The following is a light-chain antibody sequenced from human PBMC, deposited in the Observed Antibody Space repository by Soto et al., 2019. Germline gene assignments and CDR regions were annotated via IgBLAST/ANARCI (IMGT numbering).Light chain of an antibody. CDR3: QHYNNWPPT. CDR1: QSIGRW. V-gene: IGKV1-5*01. Sequence: DIQMTQSPSILSVSVGDRVTITCRASQSIGRWLAWYQQKPGKAPKLLIYAASSLQSGVPSRFSGSGSGTEFTLTISSLQSEDFAVYYCQHYNNWPPTFGPGTKVDIK. CDR2: AAS. J-gene: IGKJ3*01.